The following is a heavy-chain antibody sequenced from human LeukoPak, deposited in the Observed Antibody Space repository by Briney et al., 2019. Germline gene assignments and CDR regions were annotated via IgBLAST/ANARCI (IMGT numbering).Heavy chain of an antibody. J-gene: IGHJ3*02. CDR3: TRDIRLTTDRDAFDI. CDR1: GFTFSDYY. CDR2: ISGSAWTI. V-gene: IGHV3-11*04. Sequence: PGGSLRLSCAASGFTFSDYYMSWIRQAPGKGPEWVSSISGSAWTIYDTDSVKGRFTTSRDNAKNSLYLQMNSLRPEDTAVYFCTRDIRLTTDRDAFDIWGQGTMVTVSS. D-gene: IGHD1-14*01.